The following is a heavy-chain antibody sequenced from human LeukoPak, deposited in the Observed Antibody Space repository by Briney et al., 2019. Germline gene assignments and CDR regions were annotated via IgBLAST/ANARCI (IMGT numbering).Heavy chain of an antibody. CDR2: ISSSSSTI. J-gene: IGHJ4*02. Sequence: GGSLRLSCAASGFAFTTYSMNWVRQAPGKGLEWVSYISSSSSTIYYADSVKGRFTISRDNAKNSLYLQMNSLRDEDTAVYYCARDYYGDYSFDYWGQGTLVTVSS. D-gene: IGHD4-17*01. V-gene: IGHV3-48*02. CDR1: GFAFTTYS. CDR3: ARDYYGDYSFDY.